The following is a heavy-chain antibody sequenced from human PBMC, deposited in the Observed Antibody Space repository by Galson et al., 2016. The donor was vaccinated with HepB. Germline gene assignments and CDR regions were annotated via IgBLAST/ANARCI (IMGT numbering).Heavy chain of an antibody. CDR2: IYSGGST. Sequence: SLRLSCAASGFTVSSDYMSWVRQAPGKGLEWVSVIYSGGSTYYADSVKGRFIISRDNSKNTVYLQMNSLRAEDTAVYYCARGYGSYHDYWGQGIQVTVSS. CDR1: GFTVSSDY. CDR3: ARGYGSYHDY. J-gene: IGHJ4*02. D-gene: IGHD1-26*01. V-gene: IGHV3-66*01.